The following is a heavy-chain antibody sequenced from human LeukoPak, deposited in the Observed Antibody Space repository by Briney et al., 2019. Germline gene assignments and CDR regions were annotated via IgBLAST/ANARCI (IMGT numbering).Heavy chain of an antibody. CDR3: AKDRGGYCSGGSCYSTLDY. CDR1: GFTFSSYA. V-gene: IGHV3-23*01. D-gene: IGHD2-15*01. CDR2: ISGSGGST. J-gene: IGHJ4*02. Sequence: GGSLRLSCAASGFTFSSYAMSWVRQAPGKGLEWVSAISGSGGSTYYADSVKGRFTISRDNSKNTLYLQMNSLRAEDTAVYYCAKDRGGYCSGGSCYSTLDYWGQGTLVTVSS.